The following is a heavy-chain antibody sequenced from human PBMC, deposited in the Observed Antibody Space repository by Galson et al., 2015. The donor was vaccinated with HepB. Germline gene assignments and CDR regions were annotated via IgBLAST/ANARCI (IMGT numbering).Heavy chain of an antibody. J-gene: IGHJ3*02. CDR2: INAGNGDT. CDR3: ASSHYDSSGYFTAFDI. D-gene: IGHD3-22*01. V-gene: IGHV1-3*01. Sequence: SVKVSCKASGYTFTTYVIHWVRQAPGQRLQWMGWINAGNGDTKYLQKSQDRVTITRDTSASTAHMELSSLRSEDTAVYYCASSHYDSSGYFTAFDIWGQGTLVTVSS. CDR1: GYTFTTYV.